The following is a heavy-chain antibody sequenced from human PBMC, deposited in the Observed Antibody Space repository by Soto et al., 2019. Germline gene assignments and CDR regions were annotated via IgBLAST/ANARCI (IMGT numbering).Heavy chain of an antibody. J-gene: IGHJ4*02. D-gene: IGHD4-17*01. Sequence: KQSQTLSLTCAISGDSVSSNSAAWNWIRQSPSRGLEWLGRTYYRSKWYNDYAVSVKSRITINPDTSKNQFSLQLNSVTPEDTAVYYCAREETQVPHTVTIDYWGQGTLVTVSS. CDR1: GDSVSSNSAA. V-gene: IGHV6-1*01. CDR2: TYYRSKWYN. CDR3: AREETQVPHTVTIDY.